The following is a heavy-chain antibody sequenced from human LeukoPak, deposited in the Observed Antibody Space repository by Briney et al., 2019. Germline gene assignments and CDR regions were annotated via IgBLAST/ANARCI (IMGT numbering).Heavy chain of an antibody. J-gene: IGHJ4*02. CDR2: IYYSGST. CDR1: GGSISSGGYS. Sequence: SETLSLTCTVSGGSISSGGYSWSWIRQPPGKGLEWIGYIYYSGSTYYNPSLKSRVTISVDTSKNQFSLKLSSVTAADTAMYYCARVSRGNSVGGDYWGQGTLVTVSS. V-gene: IGHV4-30-4*07. CDR3: ARVSRGNSVGGDY. D-gene: IGHD4-23*01.